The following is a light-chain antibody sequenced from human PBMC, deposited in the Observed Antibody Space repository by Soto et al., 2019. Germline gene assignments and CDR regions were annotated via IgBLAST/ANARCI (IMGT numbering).Light chain of an antibody. J-gene: IGKJ4*01. Sequence: IVLTQSPGTLSLSPGERATLSCRASQTVSSNFLAWYQEKPGQGPRLLIYGASTRATGIPDRFSGSGSGTDFTLTISRLDPEDFAVYYCRQYGRSLGFAVGGGTKV. V-gene: IGKV3-20*01. CDR2: GAS. CDR3: RQYGRSLGFA. CDR1: QTVSSNF.